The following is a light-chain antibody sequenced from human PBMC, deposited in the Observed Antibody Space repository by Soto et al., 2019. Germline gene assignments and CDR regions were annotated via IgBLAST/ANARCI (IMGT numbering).Light chain of an antibody. CDR2: DVS. CDR3: CSYAGSYTYV. V-gene: IGLV2-11*01. Sequence: QSALTQPRSVSGSPGQSVTISCTGTSSDVGGSNFVSWYQQHPGKAPKLLIYDVSERPSGVPDRFSGSKSGNTASLTISGLRAEDEADYYCCSYAGSYTYVFGTGTKLTV. CDR1: SSDVGGSNF. J-gene: IGLJ1*01.